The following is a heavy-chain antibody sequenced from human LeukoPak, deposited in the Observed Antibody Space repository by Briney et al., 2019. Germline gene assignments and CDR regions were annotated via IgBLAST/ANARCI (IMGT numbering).Heavy chain of an antibody. D-gene: IGHD6-19*01. CDR1: GFTFSSYR. V-gene: IGHV3-7*01. CDR3: AKDAGPYIEQWTNFDY. J-gene: IGHJ4*02. Sequence: AGGSLRLSCAASGFTFSSYRMSGVRQAPGKGLEGVANIKQDGSEKYYVDSVKGRFTISRDNAKNSLYLQMNSLRAEDTAVYYCAKDAGPYIEQWTNFDYWGQGTLVTVSS. CDR2: IKQDGSEK.